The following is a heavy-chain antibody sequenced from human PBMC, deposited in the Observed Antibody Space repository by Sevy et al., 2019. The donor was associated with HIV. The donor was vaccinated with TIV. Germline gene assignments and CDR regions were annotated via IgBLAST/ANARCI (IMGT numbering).Heavy chain of an antibody. V-gene: IGHV3-48*01. J-gene: IGHJ6*02. CDR2: TSSSSNTI. Sequence: GGSLRLSCAASGFTFSNYNMNWVRQAPGKGLEWASCTSSSSNTIYYADSVKGRFTISRDNDKNSLYLEMNSLRAEDTAVYYCAREGGYSDQGMDVWGLGTTVTVSS. CDR3: AREGGYSDQGMDV. D-gene: IGHD5-12*01. CDR1: GFTFSNYN.